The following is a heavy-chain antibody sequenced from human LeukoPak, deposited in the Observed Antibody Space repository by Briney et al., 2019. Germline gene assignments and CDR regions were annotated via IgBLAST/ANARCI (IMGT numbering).Heavy chain of an antibody. Sequence: SETLSLTCTVSGGSIRSYYWSWIRQPPGKGLEWIGYIYYSGSTYYNPSLKSRVTISVDASKNQSSLKLSSVTAADTAVYYCARVSPIVATIFWFDPWGQGTLVTVSS. V-gene: IGHV4-59*12. CDR1: GGSIRSYY. CDR3: ARVSPIVATIFWFDP. CDR2: IYYSGST. D-gene: IGHD5-12*01. J-gene: IGHJ5*02.